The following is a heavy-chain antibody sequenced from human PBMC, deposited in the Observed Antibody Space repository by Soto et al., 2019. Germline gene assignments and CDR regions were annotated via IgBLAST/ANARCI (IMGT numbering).Heavy chain of an antibody. CDR3: ARISGGPIC. Sequence: SEILSLTCTVSGDSISTYYWHWFRQPAGKRLEWIGRIHSGGDTNYNPSLRNRVDMSVDMSKNHFSLQLTSVTAADAAVYYCARISGGPICWGQGTLVTVSS. CDR2: IHSGGDT. V-gene: IGHV4-4*07. CDR1: GDSISTYY. J-gene: IGHJ4*02. D-gene: IGHD6-25*01.